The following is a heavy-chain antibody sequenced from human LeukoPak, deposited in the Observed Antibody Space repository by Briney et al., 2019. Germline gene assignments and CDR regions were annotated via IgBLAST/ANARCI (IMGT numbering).Heavy chain of an antibody. D-gene: IGHD3-10*01. CDR3: ARSSGNWFDP. J-gene: IGHJ5*02. CDR2: IIPIFGTA. Sequence: ASVKVSCKASGYTFTSYYMHWVRQAPGQGLEWMGGIIPIFGTANYAQKFQGRVTITTDESTSTAYMELSSLRSEDTAVYYCARSSGNWFDPWGQGTLVTVSS. CDR1: GYTFTSYY. V-gene: IGHV1-69*05.